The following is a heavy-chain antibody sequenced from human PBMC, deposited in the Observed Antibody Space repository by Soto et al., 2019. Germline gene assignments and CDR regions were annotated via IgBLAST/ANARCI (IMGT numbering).Heavy chain of an antibody. CDR2: INAGNGNT. J-gene: IGHJ4*02. CDR1: GYTFTSYA. V-gene: IGHV1-3*01. CDR3: ARHKIVLMVYAKMFPY. D-gene: IGHD2-8*01. Sequence: SVKVSCKASGYTFTSYAMHWVRQAPGQRLEWMGWINAGNGNTKYSQKFQGRVTITRDTSASTAYMELSSLRSEDTAVYYCARHKIVLMVYAKMFPYWGQGILGTIS.